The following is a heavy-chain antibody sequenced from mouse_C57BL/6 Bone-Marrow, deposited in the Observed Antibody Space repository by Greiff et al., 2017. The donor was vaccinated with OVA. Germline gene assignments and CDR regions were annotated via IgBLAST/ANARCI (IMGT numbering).Heavy chain of an antibody. CDR2: IYPGDGDT. Sequence: QVQLKESGPELVKPGASVKISCKASGYAFSSSWMNWVKQRPGKGLEWIGRIYPGDGDTNYNGKFKGKATLTADKSSSTAYMQLSSLTSEDSAVYFCERKTELEGNYWGQGTTLTVSS. CDR1: GYAFSSSW. J-gene: IGHJ2*01. CDR3: ERKTELEGNY. V-gene: IGHV1-82*01. D-gene: IGHD4-1*01.